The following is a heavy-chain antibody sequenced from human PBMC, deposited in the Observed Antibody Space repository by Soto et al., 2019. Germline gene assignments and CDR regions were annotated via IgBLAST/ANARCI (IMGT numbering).Heavy chain of an antibody. CDR1: GYTFTSYG. CDR3: ALEQGRVYYDFWSGYYWFDP. J-gene: IGHJ5*02. V-gene: IGHV1-18*01. D-gene: IGHD3-3*01. CDR2: ISAYNGNT. Sequence: ASVKVSCKASGYTFTSYGISWVRQAPGQGLEWMGWISAYNGNTKYAQKLQGRVTMTTDTSTSTAYMELRSLRSDDTAVYYCALEQGRVYYDFWSGYYWFDPWGQGTLVTVSS.